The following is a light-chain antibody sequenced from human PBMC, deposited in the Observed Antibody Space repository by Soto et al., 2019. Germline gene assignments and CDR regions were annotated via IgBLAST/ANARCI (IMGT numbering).Light chain of an antibody. J-gene: IGKJ1*01. Sequence: EIVLTQSPGTLSLSPGEGATLSCRASKSVSSTYLAWYQQKPGQAPRLLIYGASTRATGIPDRFSGSGSGTDFTLTISRLEPEDFAVYYCQHYGSSRTFGQGTKVDIK. CDR3: QHYGSSRT. V-gene: IGKV3-20*01. CDR1: KSVSSTY. CDR2: GAS.